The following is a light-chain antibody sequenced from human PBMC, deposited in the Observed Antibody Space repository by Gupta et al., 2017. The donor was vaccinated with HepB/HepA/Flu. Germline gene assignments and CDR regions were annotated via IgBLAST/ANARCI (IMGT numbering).Light chain of an antibody. CDR1: QSLLHSNGYSY. CDR2: FGS. J-gene: IGKJ3*01. V-gene: IGKV2-28*01. CDR3: MQAHKTPFT. Sequence: DLVMNPSPLPLPVTPGEPASLSCRSSQSLLHSNGYSYLDWYLQKPGQSPQLLIYFGSNRASGVPERFSGSGSGTDFTLTISRVEAEDFGVYYCMQAHKTPFTFGPGTKVDIK.